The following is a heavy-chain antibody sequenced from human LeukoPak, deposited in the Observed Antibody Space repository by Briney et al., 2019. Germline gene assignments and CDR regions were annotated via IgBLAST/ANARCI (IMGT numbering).Heavy chain of an antibody. Sequence: SETLSLTCTVSGGSISSSSYYWGWIRQPSGKGLEWIGTIYYSGSTYYNPSLKSRVTISVDTSKNQFSLKLSSVTAADTAVYYCARHCSGGSCYGFDYWGQGTLVTVSS. CDR3: ARHCSGGSCYGFDY. CDR2: IYYSGST. J-gene: IGHJ4*02. V-gene: IGHV4-39*01. CDR1: GGSISSSSYY. D-gene: IGHD2-15*01.